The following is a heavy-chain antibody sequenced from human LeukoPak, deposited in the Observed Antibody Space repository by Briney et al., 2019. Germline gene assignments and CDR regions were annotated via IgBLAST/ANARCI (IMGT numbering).Heavy chain of an antibody. J-gene: IGHJ6*03. Sequence: PGGSLRLSCAASGFTFSSYGMHWVRQAPGKGLEWVAFIRYDGSNKYYADSVKGRFTISRDNSKNTLYLQMNSLRAEDTAVYYCAKDGPHYGGHTYYYYYMDVWGKGTTVTISS. V-gene: IGHV3-30*02. CDR1: GFTFSSYG. CDR3: AKDGPHYGGHTYYYYYMDV. D-gene: IGHD4-23*01. CDR2: IRYDGSNK.